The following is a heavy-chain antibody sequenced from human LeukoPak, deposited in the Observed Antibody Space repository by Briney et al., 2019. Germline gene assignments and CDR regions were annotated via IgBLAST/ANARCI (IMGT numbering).Heavy chain of an antibody. CDR3: AKDGGYSNSYMDV. CDR1: GFTFSSYG. J-gene: IGHJ6*03. V-gene: IGHV3-30*18. CDR2: IWYGGSNK. D-gene: IGHD4-11*01. Sequence: PGRSLRLSCAASGFTFSSYGMHWVRQAPGKGLEWVAVIWYGGSNKYYADSVKGRFTISRDNSKNTLYLQMISLRAEDTAVYYCAKDGGYSNSYMDVWGEGTTVTVSS.